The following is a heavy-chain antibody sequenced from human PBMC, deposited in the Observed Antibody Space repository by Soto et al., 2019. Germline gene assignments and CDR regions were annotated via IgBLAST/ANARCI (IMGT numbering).Heavy chain of an antibody. CDR3: ARVRPAHWYFDL. CDR1: GFTFSDYY. CDR2: ISSSSSYT. V-gene: IGHV3-11*06. J-gene: IGHJ2*01. D-gene: IGHD6-6*01. Sequence: QVQLVESGGGLVKPGGSLRLSCAASGFTFSDYYMSWIRQAPGKGLERVSYISSSSSYTNYADSVKGRFTISRDNAKNSLYLQMNSLRAEDTAVYYCARVRPAHWYFDLWGRGTLVTVSS.